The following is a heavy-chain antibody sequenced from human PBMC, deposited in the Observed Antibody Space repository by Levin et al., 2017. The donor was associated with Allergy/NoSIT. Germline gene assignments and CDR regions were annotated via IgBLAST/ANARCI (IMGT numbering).Heavy chain of an antibody. V-gene: IGHV4-61*02. D-gene: IGHD2-21*01. CDR2: IYHTGNT. CDR3: AGGHVILWAGELRPYYKGV. J-gene: IGHJ6*03. Sequence: PSETLSLTCSVSGESVTSRTYFWTWVRQPAGKELEWLGRIYHTGNTNINPSLQRRVAIGFDTSKNQVTLNVTSVTAADTAVYYCAGGHVILWAGELRPYYKGVWGKGTSVTVSS. CDR1: GESVTSRTYF.